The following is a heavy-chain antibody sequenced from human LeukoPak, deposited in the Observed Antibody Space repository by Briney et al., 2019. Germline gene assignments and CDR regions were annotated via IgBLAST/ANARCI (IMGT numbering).Heavy chain of an antibody. CDR2: IRYDGSNK. D-gene: IGHD1-7*01. CDR3: FGITVTDVPY. J-gene: IGHJ4*02. CDR1: GWPFSHSG. Sequence: PGGSLRLSCAASGWPFSHSGMHWVRQAPGKGLEWVAFIRYDGSNKYYADSVKGRFTISRDNSKNALYLQMNSLRGEDTAVYYCFGITVTDVPYGGQGTLVTVSS. V-gene: IGHV3-30*02.